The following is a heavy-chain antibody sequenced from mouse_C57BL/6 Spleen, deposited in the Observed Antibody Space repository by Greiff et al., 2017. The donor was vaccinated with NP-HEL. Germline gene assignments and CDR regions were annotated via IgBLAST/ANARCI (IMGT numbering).Heavy chain of an antibody. Sequence: EVKLMESVAELVRPGASVKLSCTASGFNIKNTYMHWVKQRPEQGLEWIGRIDPANGNTKYAPKFQGKATITADTSSNTAYLQLSSLTSEDTAIYYCAFITTVVAPFAYWGQGTLVTVSA. V-gene: IGHV14-3*01. CDR3: AFITTVVAPFAY. CDR1: GFNIKNTY. J-gene: IGHJ3*01. CDR2: IDPANGNT. D-gene: IGHD1-1*01.